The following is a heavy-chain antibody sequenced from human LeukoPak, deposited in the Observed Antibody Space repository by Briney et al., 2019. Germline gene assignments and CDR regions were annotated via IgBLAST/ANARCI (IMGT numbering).Heavy chain of an antibody. CDR3: AKDTYHLPHY. CDR2: IRGIGGSK. Sequence: SGGSLRLSCAASGFTFSRYDMSWVCQAPGKGLEWVSAIRGIGGSKYYADSVKRRFTIPRDNSKNTLYLHMNSVRAEDTAVYYCAKDTYHLPHYWGQGTLVTVSS. CDR1: GFTFSRYD. V-gene: IGHV3-23*01. J-gene: IGHJ4*02.